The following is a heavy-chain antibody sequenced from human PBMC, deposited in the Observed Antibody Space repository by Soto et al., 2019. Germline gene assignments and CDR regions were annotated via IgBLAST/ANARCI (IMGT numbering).Heavy chain of an antibody. D-gene: IGHD6-13*01. CDR2: IYYSGNT. J-gene: IGHJ4*02. CDR1: GGSLGSSSYY. V-gene: IGHV4-39*01. Sequence: SETLSLTCTVSGGSLGSSSYYWGWIRQSPGKGLEWIGNIYYSGNTFYNPSLKSRVTISVDTSKNQFYLHLSSVTAADTATFYCASIAAPGTTHFDFWGQGTLVTVSS. CDR3: ASIAAPGTTHFDF.